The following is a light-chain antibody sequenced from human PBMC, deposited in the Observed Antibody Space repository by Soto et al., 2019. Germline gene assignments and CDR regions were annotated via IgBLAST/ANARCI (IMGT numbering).Light chain of an antibody. CDR2: DAS. CDR1: QSVSSY. Sequence: EILLKQSPGTLSLSPGERATLSCRASQSVSSYLAWYQQIPGQAPRLLIYDASTRATGIPARFSSLEPEDFAVYYCQQRSNRPPGITFGQGTRLEIK. V-gene: IGKV3-11*01. CDR3: QQRSNRPPGIT. J-gene: IGKJ5*01.